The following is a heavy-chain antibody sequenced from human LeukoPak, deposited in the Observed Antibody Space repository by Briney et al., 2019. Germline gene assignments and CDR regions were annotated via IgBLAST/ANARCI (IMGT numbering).Heavy chain of an antibody. V-gene: IGHV3-7*01. CDR3: AGDEGWTFDI. J-gene: IGHJ3*02. D-gene: IGHD5-24*01. CDR1: GFSFSTHW. CDR2: IKQDGSVI. Sequence: AGGSLRLSCAASGFSFSTHWMSWFRQAPGKGLEWVALIKQDGSVIHYVDSVKGRFTIATDNAKTSLPLPMTTLSAADTAVSYCAGDEGWTFDIWGQGTKVTVSS.